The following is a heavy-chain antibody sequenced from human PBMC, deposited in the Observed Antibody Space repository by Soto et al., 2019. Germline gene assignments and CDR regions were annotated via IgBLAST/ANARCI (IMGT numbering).Heavy chain of an antibody. J-gene: IGHJ4*02. CDR2: ISRSGNST. Sequence: EVQVLESGGGLVQPGRSLRLSCAVSGLSFSSYAMTWVRQSPGKGLEWVSSISRSGNSTYSADSVRGRFTISRDNSKITLYLQMNSLRAEDTAVYYCAKDAKILDWLPTSYYFDFWGQGTLVTVSS. CDR1: GLSFSSYA. D-gene: IGHD3-9*01. V-gene: IGHV3-23*01. CDR3: AKDAKILDWLPTSYYFDF.